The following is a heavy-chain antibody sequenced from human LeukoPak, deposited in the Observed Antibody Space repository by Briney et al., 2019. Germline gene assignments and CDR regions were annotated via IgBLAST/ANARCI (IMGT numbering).Heavy chain of an antibody. CDR1: GFTFSSYA. CDR2: ITASGGNT. Sequence: PGGSLRLSCAASGFTFSSYAMNWVRQAPGKGLEWVSSITASGGNTYYADSVTGRFTISRDNSKNTLYLQMNSLRAEDTAVYYCARAMAVVYSYGKQDYWGQGTLVTVSS. D-gene: IGHD5-18*01. CDR3: ARAMAVVYSYGKQDY. V-gene: IGHV3-23*01. J-gene: IGHJ4*02.